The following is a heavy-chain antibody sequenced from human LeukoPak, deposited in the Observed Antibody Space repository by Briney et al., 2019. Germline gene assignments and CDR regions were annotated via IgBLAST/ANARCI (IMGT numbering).Heavy chain of an antibody. D-gene: IGHD3-3*01. CDR3: ARDTGPRDFYYYYYMDV. CDR2: IYTSGST. Sequence: SETLSLTCTVSGGSISSYYWSWIRQPAGKGLEWIGRIYTSGSTNYNPSLKSRVTMSVDTSKNQFSLMLSSVTAADTAVYYCARDTGPRDFYYYYYMDVWGKGTTVTVSS. J-gene: IGHJ6*03. V-gene: IGHV4-4*07. CDR1: GGSISSYY.